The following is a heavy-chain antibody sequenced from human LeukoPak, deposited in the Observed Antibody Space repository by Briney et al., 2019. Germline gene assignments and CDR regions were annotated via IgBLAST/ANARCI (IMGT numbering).Heavy chain of an antibody. V-gene: IGHV4-59*08. J-gene: IGHJ4*02. CDR2: IYYSGST. CDR1: GGSISSYY. Sequence: SETLSLTCTVSGGSISSYYWSWIRQPPGKGLEWIGYIYYSGSTNYNPSLKSRVTISVDTSKNQFSLKLSSVTAADTAVYYCARAGYSYGLDYWGQGTLVTVSS. CDR3: ARAGYSYGLDY. D-gene: IGHD5-18*01.